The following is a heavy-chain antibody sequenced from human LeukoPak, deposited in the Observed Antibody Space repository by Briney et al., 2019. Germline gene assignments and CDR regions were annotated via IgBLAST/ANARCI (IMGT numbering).Heavy chain of an antibody. V-gene: IGHV3-21*01. CDR2: ISSSSTFI. D-gene: IGHD2-2*01. J-gene: IGHJ6*03. CDR1: LFSLSSYS. CDR3: TRDGGIPPAVRVTWYYYYMDG. Sequence: GGSLRLSCAASLFSLSSYSMNWVREAPGKGRGWVSSISSSSTFIYYADSVQGRFTISRDNAKNSLFLQMNSLRVEDTAVYYCTRDGGIPPAVRVTWYYYYMDGWGKGTTVTVSS.